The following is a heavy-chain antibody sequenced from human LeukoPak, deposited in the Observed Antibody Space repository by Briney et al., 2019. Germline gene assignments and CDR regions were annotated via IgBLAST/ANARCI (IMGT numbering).Heavy chain of an antibody. CDR2: MNPNSGNT. D-gene: IGHD6-6*01. V-gene: IGHV1-8*03. CDR1: GYTFTSYD. Sequence: GASVKVSCKASGYTFTSYDINWVRQATGQGLEWMGWMNPNSGNTGYAQKFQGRVTITRNTSISTAYMELSSLRSEDTAVYYCAREYSSSAGDYYYMDVWGKGTTVTVSS. J-gene: IGHJ6*03. CDR3: AREYSSSAGDYYYMDV.